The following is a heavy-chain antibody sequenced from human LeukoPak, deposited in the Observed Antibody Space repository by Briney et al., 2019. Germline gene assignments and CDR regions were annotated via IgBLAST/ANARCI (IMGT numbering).Heavy chain of an antibody. J-gene: IGHJ4*02. V-gene: IGHV4-4*07. Sequence: PSETLSLTCTVSGDSISSYCWSWIRQPAGKGLEWIGRIYTSGSTNYNPSLKSRVTMSVDTSKNQFSLKLSSVTAADTAAYYCARDQWGYYDSSGYYYFDYDGQGNVVTVSS. D-gene: IGHD3-22*01. CDR3: ARDQWGYYDSSGYYYFDY. CDR1: GDSISSYC. CDR2: IYTSGST.